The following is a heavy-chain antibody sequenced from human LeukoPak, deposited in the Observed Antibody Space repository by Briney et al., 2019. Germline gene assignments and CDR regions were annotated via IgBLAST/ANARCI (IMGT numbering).Heavy chain of an antibody. CDR3: TRDVGRYYYDSSGEDY. D-gene: IGHD3-22*01. CDR1: GFTFSSYS. Sequence: PGGSLRLSCAASGFTFSSYSMNWVRQAPGKGLEWVSYISSSSTIYYADSVKGRFTISRDNAKNSLYLQMNSLRTEDTAVYYCTRDVGRYYYDSSGEDYWGQGTLVTVSS. J-gene: IGHJ4*02. CDR2: ISSSSTI. V-gene: IGHV3-48*01.